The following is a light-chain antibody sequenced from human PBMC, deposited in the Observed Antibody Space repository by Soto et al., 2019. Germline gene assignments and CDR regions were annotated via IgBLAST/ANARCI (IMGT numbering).Light chain of an antibody. V-gene: IGKV3D-15*01. CDR1: QSVSSN. CDR3: QHYNSYGT. CDR2: GAS. J-gene: IGKJ1*01. Sequence: EILMTQSPATLSVSPGERATLSCRASQSVSSNLAWYQQKPGQAPRLLIYGASSRATGIPDRLSGSGSGTDFTLTISSMKPDDFATYYCQHYNSYGTFGQGTKVDIK.